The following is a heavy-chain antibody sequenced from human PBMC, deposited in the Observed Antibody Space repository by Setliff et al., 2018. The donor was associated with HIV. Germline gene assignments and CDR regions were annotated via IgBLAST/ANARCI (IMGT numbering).Heavy chain of an antibody. V-gene: IGHV4-30-4*08. CDR3: ARYNYDFLTGYSPIDY. D-gene: IGHD3-9*01. Sequence: SETLSLTCTVSGGSISSGDYYWSWIRQPPGKGLEWIGYIYYSGSTYYNPSLKSRVTISVDTSKSQFPLKLSSVTAADTAVYYCARYNYDFLTGYSPIDYWGQGTLVTVSS. CDR1: GGSISSGDYY. J-gene: IGHJ4*02. CDR2: IYYSGST.